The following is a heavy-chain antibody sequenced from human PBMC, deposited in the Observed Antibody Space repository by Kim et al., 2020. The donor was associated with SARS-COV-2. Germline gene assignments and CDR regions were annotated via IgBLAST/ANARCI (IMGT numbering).Heavy chain of an antibody. V-gene: IGHV3-30*01. CDR3: ARAYSSSSIRYFQH. D-gene: IGHD6-6*01. J-gene: IGHJ1*01. Sequence: ADSVKGRFTISRDNSKNTLYLQMNSLRAEDTAVYYCARAYSSSSIRYFQHWGQGTLVTVSS.